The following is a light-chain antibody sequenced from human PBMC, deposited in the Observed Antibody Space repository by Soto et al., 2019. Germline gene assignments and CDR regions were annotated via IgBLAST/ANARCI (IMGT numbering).Light chain of an antibody. Sequence: QSLLTQPPSVSGAPGQRVTISCTGSSANIGAGYDVHWYQQRPGTAPRLLISDDINRPSGVPDRFSGSKSGTSASLAITGLQADYEADYYCQSYDTALGGSYVFGSGTKLTVL. V-gene: IGLV1-40*01. CDR2: DDI. J-gene: IGLJ1*01. CDR3: QSYDTALGGSYV. CDR1: SANIGAGYD.